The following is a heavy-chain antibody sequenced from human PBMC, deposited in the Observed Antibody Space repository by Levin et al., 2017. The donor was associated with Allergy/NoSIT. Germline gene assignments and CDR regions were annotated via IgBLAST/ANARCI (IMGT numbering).Heavy chain of an antibody. J-gene: IGHJ4*02. CDR3: AREEGPLDY. Sequence: GGSLRLSCAASGFTVSTNYMSWVRQAPGKGLEWVSLIYSGGSTDYADSVKGRFTISRDNSKNTLYLQMSSLRVEDTAVYYCAREEGPLDYWGQGTLVTVSS. CDR2: IYSGGST. CDR1: GFTVSTNY. V-gene: IGHV3-66*01.